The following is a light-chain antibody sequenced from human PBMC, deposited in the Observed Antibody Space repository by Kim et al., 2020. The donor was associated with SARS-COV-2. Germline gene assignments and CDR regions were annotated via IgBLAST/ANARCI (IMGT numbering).Light chain of an antibody. Sequence: VLTQPPSVSGAPGQRVTISCTGSSSNIGAGYDVHWYQQLPGTAPKLLIYGNSNRPSGVPDRFSGSKSGTSASLAITGLQAEDEADYYCQSYDSSLSGPDVVFGGGTQLTVL. CDR1: SSNIGAGYD. J-gene: IGLJ2*01. CDR3: QSYDSSLSGPDVV. V-gene: IGLV1-40*01. CDR2: GNS.